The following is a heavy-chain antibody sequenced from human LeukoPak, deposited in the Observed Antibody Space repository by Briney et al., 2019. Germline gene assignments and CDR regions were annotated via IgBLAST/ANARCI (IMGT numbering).Heavy chain of an antibody. CDR3: ARTRYYYNSSSYGAPYYFDY. CDR2: IYYSGST. D-gene: IGHD3-10*01. J-gene: IGHJ4*02. V-gene: IGHV4-39*01. CDR1: GGSISSNSYY. Sequence: SETLSLTCAVSGGSISSNSYYWGWIRQPPGKGLEWIGSIYYSGSTYYKSSLKSRFTISVDTSKNQFSLKLSSVTPADTAVYYCARTRYYYNSSSYGAPYYFDYWGQGTLVTVSS.